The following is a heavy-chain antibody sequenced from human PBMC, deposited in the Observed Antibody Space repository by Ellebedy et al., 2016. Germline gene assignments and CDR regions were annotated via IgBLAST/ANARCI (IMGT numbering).Heavy chain of an antibody. CDR1: GFTFSSYW. J-gene: IGHJ4*02. D-gene: IGHD2-2*02. CDR2: IKQDGSEK. Sequence: GESLKISXAASGFTFSSYWMSWVRQAPGKGLEWVANIKQDGSEKYYVDSVKGRFTISRDNAKNSLYLQMNSLRAEDTAVYYCARGSSKVPAAIKYLGNDYWGQGTLVTVSS. CDR3: ARGSSKVPAAIKYLGNDY. V-gene: IGHV3-7*01.